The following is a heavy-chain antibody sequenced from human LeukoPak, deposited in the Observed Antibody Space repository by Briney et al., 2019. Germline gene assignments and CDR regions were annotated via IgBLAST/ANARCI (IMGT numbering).Heavy chain of an antibody. CDR1: GGTFSSYA. V-gene: IGHV1-69*04. J-gene: IGHJ4*02. Sequence: GASVKVSCKASGGTFSSYAISWVRQAPGQGLEWMGRIIPILGIANYAQKFQGRVTITADKSTSTAYMELSSLRSEDTAVYYCARDHGYYYDSSGSSYWGQGTLVTVSP. CDR2: IIPILGIA. D-gene: IGHD3-22*01. CDR3: ARDHGYYYDSSGSSY.